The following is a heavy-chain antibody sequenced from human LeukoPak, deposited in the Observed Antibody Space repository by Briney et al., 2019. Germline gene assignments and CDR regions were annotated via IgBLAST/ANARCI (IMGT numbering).Heavy chain of an antibody. CDR2: ISGDGGST. CDR3: ASLRYDFWSGYYRTYYYYYYMDV. Sequence: LPGGSLRLSCAASGFTFDDYAMHWVRQAPGKGLEWVSLISGDGGSTYYADSVKGRFTISRDNSKNSLYLQMNSLRTEDTALYYCASLRYDFWSGYYRTYYYYYYMDVWGKGTTVTVSS. CDR1: GFTFDDYA. J-gene: IGHJ6*03. D-gene: IGHD3-3*01. V-gene: IGHV3-43*02.